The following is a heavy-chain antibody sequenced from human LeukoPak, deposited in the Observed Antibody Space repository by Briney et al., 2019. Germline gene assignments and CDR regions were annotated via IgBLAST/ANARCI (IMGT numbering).Heavy chain of an antibody. CDR2: INHSGST. J-gene: IGHJ4*02. CDR1: GASIRSGDYY. Sequence: PSQTLSLTCTVSGASIRSGDYYWSWIRQPPGKGLEWIGEINHSGSTNYNPSLKSRVTISVDTSKNQFSLKLSSVTAADTAVYYCARGRTYSSGWSRSLLDYWGQGTLVTVSS. D-gene: IGHD6-19*01. CDR3: ARGRTYSSGWSRSLLDY. V-gene: IGHV4-30-4*01.